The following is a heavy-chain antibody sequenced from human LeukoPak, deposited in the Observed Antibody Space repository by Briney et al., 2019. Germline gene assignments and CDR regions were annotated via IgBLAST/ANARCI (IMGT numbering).Heavy chain of an antibody. V-gene: IGHV3-73*01. D-gene: IGHD3-3*01. CDR3: WSGLDY. Sequence: GGSLRLSCAASGFTFSGSAMHWVRQASRKGLEWVGRIRSKPNSYATAYAESVTGRFTISRDDSKNTAYLQMNSLKTEDTAVYYCWSGLDYWGQGILVTVSS. CDR2: IRSKPNSYAT. CDR1: GFTFSGSA. J-gene: IGHJ4*02.